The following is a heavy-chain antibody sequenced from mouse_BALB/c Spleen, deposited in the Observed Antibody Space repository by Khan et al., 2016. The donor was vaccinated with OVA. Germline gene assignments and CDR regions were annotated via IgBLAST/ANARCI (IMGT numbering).Heavy chain of an antibody. CDR3: TRLAYYYDSEGFAY. CDR1: GFTFSTYG. Sequence: EVQLLETGGDLVMPGGSLKLSCAASGFTFSTYGMSWVRQAPDKRLEWVATVSTGGSYTYYPDSVKGRFTISRDNAKNTLYLQMSGLRAEDTAMFYCTRLAYYYDSEGFAYWGQGTLVTVSA. V-gene: IGHV5-6*01. J-gene: IGHJ3*01. CDR2: VSTGGSYT. D-gene: IGHD1-1*01.